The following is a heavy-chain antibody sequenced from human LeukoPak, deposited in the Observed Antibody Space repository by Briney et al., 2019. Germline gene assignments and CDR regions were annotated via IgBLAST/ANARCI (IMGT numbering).Heavy chain of an antibody. V-gene: IGHV3-48*03. Sequence: PGGSLRLSCAASGFTFSSYEMNWVRQAPGKGLEWASYISRSGRTTYHADSVKGRFTISRDNAKNSLYLQMNSLRAEDTAVYYCARALGGSYVSFDYWGQGTLVTVSS. CDR1: GFTFSSYE. CDR3: ARALGGSYVSFDY. D-gene: IGHD1-26*01. J-gene: IGHJ4*02. CDR2: ISRSGRTT.